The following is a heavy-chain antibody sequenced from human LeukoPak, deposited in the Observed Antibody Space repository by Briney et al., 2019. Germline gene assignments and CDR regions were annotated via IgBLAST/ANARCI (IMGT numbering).Heavy chain of an antibody. CDR3: AKGVSGNSFYLDY. D-gene: IGHD1-20*01. Sequence: GGSLRLSCAASGFTFSTDGIHWVRQAPGKRPEWVANINFDESAKYYADSLKGRFTISRDNSKNTLYLEMNSLRVEDTAVYYCAKGVSGNSFYLDYWGQGTLVTVSS. J-gene: IGHJ4*02. CDR2: INFDESAK. CDR1: GFTFSTDG. V-gene: IGHV3-30*02.